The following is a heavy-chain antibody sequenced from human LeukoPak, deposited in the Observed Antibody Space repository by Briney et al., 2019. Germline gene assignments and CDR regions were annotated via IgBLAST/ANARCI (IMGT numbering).Heavy chain of an antibody. CDR1: GGSISNSNYY. CDR2: AYHSGTA. V-gene: IGHV4-39*01. D-gene: IGHD3-10*01. Sequence: SETLSLTCTVSGGSISNSNYYWGWIRQPPGKGLEWIGSAYHSGTAYYNPSLKSRVTISVDTSKNQFSLRLNSVTAADTAVYYCARGTWFGDNLDYWSQGTLVTVSS. J-gene: IGHJ4*02. CDR3: ARGTWFGDNLDY.